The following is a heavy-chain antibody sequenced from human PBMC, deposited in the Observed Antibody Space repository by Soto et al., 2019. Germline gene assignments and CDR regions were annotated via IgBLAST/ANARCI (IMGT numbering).Heavy chain of an antibody. V-gene: IGHV1-18*01. CDR3: ARGGYYDNVWGKLSHYGLGV. CDR2: ISPYNDQT. Sequence: QVQLVQSASEVMKPGASVKVSCKASGYTFIRYGITWVRQAPGQRLEWMGWISPYNDQTIYAQKLQGRVTMTADTSTRTGYMQLRSLKSDDTAVYYCARGGYYDNVWGKLSHYGLGVWGQGTSVTVSS. CDR1: GYTFIRYG. D-gene: IGHD3-16*01. J-gene: IGHJ6*02.